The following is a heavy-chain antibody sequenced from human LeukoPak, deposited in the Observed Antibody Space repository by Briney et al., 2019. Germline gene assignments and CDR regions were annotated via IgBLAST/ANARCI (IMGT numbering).Heavy chain of an antibody. CDR2: INPNSGGT. CDR1: GYTFTNYA. D-gene: IGHD2-2*01. Sequence: ASVTVPCKTSGYTFTNYAITWARQAPGQGLEWMGWINPNSGGTNYAQKFQGRVTMTRDTSISTAYMELSRLRSDDTAVYYCAREGDIVVVPAAMVDYWGQGTLVTVSS. J-gene: IGHJ4*02. V-gene: IGHV1-2*02. CDR3: AREGDIVVVPAAMVDY.